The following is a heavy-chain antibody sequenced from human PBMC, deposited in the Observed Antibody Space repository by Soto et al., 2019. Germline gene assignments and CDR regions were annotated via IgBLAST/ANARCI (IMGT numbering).Heavy chain of an antibody. CDR1: GYSFTSYW. CDR2: SYPGDSDT. D-gene: IGHD2-21*01. J-gene: IGHJ6*02. V-gene: IGHV5-51*01. Sequence: GESLKISCKGSGYSFTSYWIDWVRQMPWKGLEWMGISYPGDSDTRYSPSFQGQVTISADKSISTAYLQWSSLKASDTAMYYCARRGVVVPYYYCGMDVWGQGTTVTVSS. CDR3: ARRGVVVPYYYCGMDV.